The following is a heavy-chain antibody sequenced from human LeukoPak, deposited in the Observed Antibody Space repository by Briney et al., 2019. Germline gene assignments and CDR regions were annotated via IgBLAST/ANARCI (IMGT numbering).Heavy chain of an antibody. J-gene: IGHJ4*02. CDR1: GFTFRNYG. Sequence: GGSLRLSCAASGFTFRNYGMSWVRQAPGKGLEWVSSISGSGDSTYYADSVKGRFTISRDNSKNTLYLQMNSLRAEDTAVYYCAKTAGIAAAADFDYWGQGTLVTVSS. V-gene: IGHV3-23*01. D-gene: IGHD6-13*01. CDR2: ISGSGDST. CDR3: AKTAGIAAAADFDY.